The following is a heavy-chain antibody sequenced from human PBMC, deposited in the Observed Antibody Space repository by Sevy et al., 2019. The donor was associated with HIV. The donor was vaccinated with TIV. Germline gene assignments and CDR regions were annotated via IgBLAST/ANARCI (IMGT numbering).Heavy chain of an antibody. V-gene: IGHV3-23*01. D-gene: IGHD1-26*01. CDR3: ARAWSGTYLIGY. CDR1: GFTFSSYA. J-gene: IGHJ4*02. CDR2: IGSSGGST. Sequence: GGSLRLSCAASGFTFSSYAMNWVRQAPGKGLEWVSAIGSSGGSTYYADSVEGRFTSSRDNSKNMLYLQMNSLRADDTAVYYCARAWSGTYLIGYWGQGTLVTVSS.